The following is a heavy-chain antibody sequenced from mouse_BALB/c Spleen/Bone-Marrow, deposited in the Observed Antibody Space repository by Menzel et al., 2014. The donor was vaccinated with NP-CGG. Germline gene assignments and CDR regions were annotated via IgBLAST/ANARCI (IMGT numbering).Heavy chain of an antibody. D-gene: IGHD2-4*01. CDR2: IYPYNGGT. CDR3: ARKDYDSFFDY. V-gene: IGHV1S29*02. CDR1: GHTFTDYN. J-gene: IGHJ2*01. Sequence: EVKVVESGPELVKPGASVKISCKASGHTFTDYNMHWVKQSHGKSLEWIGYIYPYNGGTGYNQKFKTKATLTVDNSSSTAYMELRSLTSEDSAVYYCARKDYDSFFDYWGQGTTLTVSS.